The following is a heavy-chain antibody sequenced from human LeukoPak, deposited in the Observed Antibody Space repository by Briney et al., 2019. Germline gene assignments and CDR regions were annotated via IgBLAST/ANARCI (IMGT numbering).Heavy chain of an antibody. D-gene: IGHD2-8*01. CDR2: IQYDGSNE. CDR3: ANDRCSNAIGCFYYYMDV. Sequence: GGALRLSCAASGCSFSRYGMHWVRQAPGGGGEGVVYIQYDGSNEKYAHSPKGRFSISRDSSKHTLYLQMNGLRAEDTGVYYCANDRCSNAIGCFYYYMDVWGKGTTVTISS. V-gene: IGHV3-30*02. CDR1: GCSFSRYG. J-gene: IGHJ6*03.